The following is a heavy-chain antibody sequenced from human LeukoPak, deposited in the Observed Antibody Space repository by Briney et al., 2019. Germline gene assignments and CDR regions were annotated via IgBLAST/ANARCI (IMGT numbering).Heavy chain of an antibody. V-gene: IGHV4-34*01. Sequence: SETLSLTCGVSGGSFSGSYWGWIRQPPGKGLEWIGEINLSGSTNYNSSLTSRVTISLDTSKEQFSLNLRSVTTADTAVYYCARVSISLFGVVTAHFDSWGQGTLVAVSS. D-gene: IGHD3-3*01. CDR3: ARVSISLFGVVTAHFDS. CDR1: GGSFSGSY. CDR2: INLSGST. J-gene: IGHJ4*02.